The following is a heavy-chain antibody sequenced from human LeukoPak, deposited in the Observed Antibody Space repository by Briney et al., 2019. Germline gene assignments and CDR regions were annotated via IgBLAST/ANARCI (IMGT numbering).Heavy chain of an antibody. V-gene: IGHV3-7*01. CDR2: IKQDGSEK. J-gene: IGHJ4*02. D-gene: IGHD2-2*01. CDR1: GFTFSSYW. Sequence: PGGSLRLSCAASGFTFSSYWMCWVRQAPGKGLEWVANIKQDGSEKYYVDSVKGRFTISRDNAKNSLYLQMNSLRAEDTAVYYCARDGGGEYQLLYYFDYWGQGTLVNVSS. CDR3: ARDGGGEYQLLYYFDY.